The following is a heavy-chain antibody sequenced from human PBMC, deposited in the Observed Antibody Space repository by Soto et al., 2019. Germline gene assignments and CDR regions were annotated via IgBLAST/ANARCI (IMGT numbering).Heavy chain of an antibody. V-gene: IGHV3-30*18. CDR3: AKDSSGYDY. CDR2: ISYDGSNK. J-gene: IGHJ4*02. Sequence: VGSLRLSCAASGFTFSSYGMHWVRQAPGKGLEWVAVISYDGSNKYYADSVKGRFTISRDNSKNTLYLQMNSLRAEDTAVYYCAKDSSGYDYWGQGTLVTVSS. CDR1: GFTFSSYG. D-gene: IGHD6-19*01.